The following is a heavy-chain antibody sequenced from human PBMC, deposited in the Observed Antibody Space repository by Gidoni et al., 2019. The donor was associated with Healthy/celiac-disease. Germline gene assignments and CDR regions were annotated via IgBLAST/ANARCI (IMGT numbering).Heavy chain of an antibody. D-gene: IGHD3-10*01. V-gene: IGHV4-61*02. J-gene: IGHJ4*02. CDR2: IYTSGST. Sequence: QVQLQESGPGLVKPSQTLSLTCPVSGGSISSGSYYWSWIRQPAGKGLEWIGRIYTSGSTNYNPSLKSRVTISVDTSKNQFSLKLSSVTAADTAVYYCARDWDDYYGSGGFDYWGQGTLVTVSS. CDR1: GGSISSGSYY. CDR3: ARDWDDYYGSGGFDY.